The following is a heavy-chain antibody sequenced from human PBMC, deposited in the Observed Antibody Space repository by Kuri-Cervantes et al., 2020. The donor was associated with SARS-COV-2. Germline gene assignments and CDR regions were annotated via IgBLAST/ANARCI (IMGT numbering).Heavy chain of an antibody. CDR3: ASPSDITMVRGVIITGAFDI. J-gene: IGHJ3*02. V-gene: IGHV4-39*01. CDR2: IYYSGST. CDR1: GGSISSGGYY. Sequence: SETLSLTCTVSGGSISSGGYYWSWIRQHPGKGLEWIGNIYYSGSTYYNPSLKSRVTISVDTSKNQFSLKLSSVTAADTAVYYCASPSDITMVRGVIITGAFDIWGQGTMVTVSS. D-gene: IGHD3-10*01.